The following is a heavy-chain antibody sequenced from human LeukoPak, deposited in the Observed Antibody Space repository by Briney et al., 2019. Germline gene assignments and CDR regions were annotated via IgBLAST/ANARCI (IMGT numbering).Heavy chain of an antibody. J-gene: IGHJ4*02. Sequence: SETLSLTCTVSGYSISSTYYWGWTRQPPGKGLEWIGSIYYSGSTYYNPSLKSRVTISVDTSKNQFSLKLSSVTAADTAVYYCARGPRISLVRGALELDYWGQGTLVTVSS. CDR2: IYYSGST. CDR1: GYSISSTYY. V-gene: IGHV4-38-2*02. D-gene: IGHD3-10*01. CDR3: ARGPRISLVRGALELDY.